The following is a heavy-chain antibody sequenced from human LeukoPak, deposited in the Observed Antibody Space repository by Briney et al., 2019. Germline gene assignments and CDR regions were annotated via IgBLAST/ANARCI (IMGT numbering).Heavy chain of an antibody. CDR3: ARHIGGIAASGDAFDI. Sequence: SETLSLTCTVSGGSVSSSSFYWGWIHQPPGKGLEWIGSIYYTGSTYYNPSLKSRVTISVDTSKNQFSLKLTSVTAADTAVYYCARHIGGIAASGDAFDIWGQGTMATVSS. CDR1: GGSVSSSSFY. J-gene: IGHJ3*02. V-gene: IGHV4-39*01. D-gene: IGHD6-13*01. CDR2: IYYTGST.